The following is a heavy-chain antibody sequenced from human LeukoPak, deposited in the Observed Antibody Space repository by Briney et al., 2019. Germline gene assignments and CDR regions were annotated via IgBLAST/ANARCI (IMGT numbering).Heavy chain of an antibody. J-gene: IGHJ6*02. CDR2: IRGGDGSS. V-gene: IGHV3-23*01. CDR1: GFTFSSYA. Sequence: GGSPRLSCAASGFTFSSYAMSWVRQAPGKGLEWVSAIRGGDGSSYYTDSVKGRFTISRDNSKNTLYLQMNSLRAEDTAVYYCAKADGDFDWLLLSTYYYYYGMDVWGQGTTVTVS. D-gene: IGHD3-9*01. CDR3: AKADGDFDWLLLSTYYYYYGMDV.